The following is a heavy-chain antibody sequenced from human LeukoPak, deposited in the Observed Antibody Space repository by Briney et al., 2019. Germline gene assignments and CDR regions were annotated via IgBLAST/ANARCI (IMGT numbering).Heavy chain of an antibody. J-gene: IGHJ4*02. CDR2: ISESDGST. V-gene: IGHV3-23*01. Sequence: GRSLRLPFSASGFTFNSYALQWVRQAPGKGLEWLSAISESDGSTYYAGSVKGRFTISRDNSKSTLYLQMNSLGADDTAVYFCAKDISQGYTFGSIEEDYWGQGTLVTVSS. CDR1: GFTFNSYA. CDR3: AKDISQGYTFGSIEEDY. D-gene: IGHD5-18*01.